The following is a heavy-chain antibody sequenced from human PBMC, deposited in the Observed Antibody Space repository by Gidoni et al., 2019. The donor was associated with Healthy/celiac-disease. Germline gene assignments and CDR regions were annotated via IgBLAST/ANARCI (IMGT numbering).Heavy chain of an antibody. CDR2: FDPEDGET. CDR1: GYTLTELS. Sequence: QVQQVQSGAEGKKPGASVKVSCKVSGYTLTELSMHWVRQAPGKGLEWMGGFDPEDGETIYAQKFQGRVTMTEDTSTDTAYMELSSLRSEDTAVYYCATDLWGHRRPAPNDYWGQGTLVTVSS. D-gene: IGHD7-27*01. V-gene: IGHV1-24*01. CDR3: ATDLWGHRRPAPNDY. J-gene: IGHJ4*02.